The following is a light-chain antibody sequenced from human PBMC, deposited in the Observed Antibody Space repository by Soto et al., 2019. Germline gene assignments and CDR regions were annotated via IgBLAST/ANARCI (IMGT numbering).Light chain of an antibody. CDR1: QNLLHSDGRTF. Sequence: EIVLTQTPLSLSVTPGQPASISCKSSQNLLHSDGRTFLYWYLQKPGQSPQLLIYEVSNRLSGVADRFSGSGSGTDFTLEVRRVEAEDVGIYYCLQSTQLPWTIGQGTKVEI. J-gene: IGKJ1*01. V-gene: IGKV2D-29*02. CDR2: EVS. CDR3: LQSTQLPWT.